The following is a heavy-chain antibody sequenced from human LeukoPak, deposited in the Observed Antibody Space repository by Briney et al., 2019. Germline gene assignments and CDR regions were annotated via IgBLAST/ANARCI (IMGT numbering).Heavy chain of an antibody. Sequence: PSETLSLTCTVSGGSISSYYWSWIRQPPGKGLEWIGYIYYSGSTNYNPSLKSRVTISVDTSKNQFSLKLSSVTAADTAVYYCAAGYSSSWYALDYWGQGTLVTVSS. CDR3: AAGYSSSWYALDY. CDR1: GGSISSYY. J-gene: IGHJ4*02. V-gene: IGHV4-59*01. CDR2: IYYSGST. D-gene: IGHD6-13*01.